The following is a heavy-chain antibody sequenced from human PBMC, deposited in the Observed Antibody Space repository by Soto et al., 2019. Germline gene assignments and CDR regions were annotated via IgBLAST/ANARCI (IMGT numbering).Heavy chain of an antibody. CDR1: GFTFSTYA. CDR2: ITSNGRTT. V-gene: IGHV3-64D*06. Sequence: PGGSLRLSCSASGFTFSTYAMHWVRQAPGKGLEYIAGITSNGRTTSYKDSVKGRFIISRDNSESTLYLQMSSLRFDDTAVYFYVKDHMATAGIGLYNWFGPWGQGTRGTVSS. J-gene: IGHJ5*02. CDR3: VKDHMATAGIGLYNWFGP. D-gene: IGHD6-13*01.